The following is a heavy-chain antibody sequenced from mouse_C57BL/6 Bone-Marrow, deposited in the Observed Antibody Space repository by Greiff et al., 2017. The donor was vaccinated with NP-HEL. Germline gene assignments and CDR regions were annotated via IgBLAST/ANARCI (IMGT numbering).Heavy chain of an antibody. CDR3: ARRGGKGAMDY. J-gene: IGHJ4*01. Sequence: EVQRVESGPGMVKPSQSLSLTCPVTGSSIPSGYAWHWIRHFPGNKLEWMGYISYNGNTNSNPSLKSRISITHDTSKNHFFLKLNSVTTEDTATYYCARRGGKGAMDYWGQGTSVTVAS. V-gene: IGHV3-1*01. CDR1: GSSIPSGYA. D-gene: IGHD1-1*02. CDR2: ISYNGNT.